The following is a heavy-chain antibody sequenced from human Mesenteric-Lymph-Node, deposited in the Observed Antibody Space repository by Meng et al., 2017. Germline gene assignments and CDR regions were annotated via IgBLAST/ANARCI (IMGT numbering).Heavy chain of an antibody. CDR1: GGSISSSSYY. V-gene: IGHV4-39*07. J-gene: IGHJ3*02. Sequence: GSLRLSCTVSGGSISSSSYYWGWIRQPPGKGLEWIGSIYYSGSTYYNPSLKSRVTISVDTSKNQFSLKLSSVTAADTAVYYCARTEYDDVWGSYRYDAFAIWGQGTMVTVSS. D-gene: IGHD3-16*02. CDR2: IYYSGST. CDR3: ARTEYDDVWGSYRYDAFAI.